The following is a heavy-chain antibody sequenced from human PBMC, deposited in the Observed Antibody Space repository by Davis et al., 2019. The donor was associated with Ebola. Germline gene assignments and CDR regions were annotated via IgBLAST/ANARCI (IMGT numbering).Heavy chain of an antibody. V-gene: IGHV1-18*04. Sequence: AASVKVSCKASGYTFNSYVISWVRQAPGQGLEWMGWISAYNGNTNYAQKLQGRVTMTTDTSTSTAHMELRSLRSDDTALYYCARQKITIRAGGYYYYGLDVWGKGTSVAVSS. CDR2: ISAYNGNT. CDR1: GYTFNSYV. D-gene: IGHD3-22*01. J-gene: IGHJ6*04. CDR3: ARQKITIRAGGYYYYGLDV.